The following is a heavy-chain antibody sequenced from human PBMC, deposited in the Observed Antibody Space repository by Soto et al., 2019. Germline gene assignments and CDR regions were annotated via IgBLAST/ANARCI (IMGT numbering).Heavy chain of an antibody. CDR2: IYWDDDK. CDR3: AYCGVGVWRYGYCSFDY. V-gene: IGHV2-5*02. Sequence: QITLKESGPTLVKPTQTLTLTCTFSGFSLSTSGVGVGWIRQHPGEALELLALIYWDDDKRYSPSLKTSLTRTKERSKNPVVLTMANMVPVATATYYCAYCGVGVWRYGYCSFDYWGQGTLVTVSS. J-gene: IGHJ4*02. CDR1: GFSLSTSGVG. D-gene: IGHD2-2*03.